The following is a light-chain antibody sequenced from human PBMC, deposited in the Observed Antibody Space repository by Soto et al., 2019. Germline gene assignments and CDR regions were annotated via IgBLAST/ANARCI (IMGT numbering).Light chain of an antibody. J-gene: IGKJ4*01. CDR3: QQRSNWPPVIT. CDR1: QTVLSN. CDR2: GAS. Sequence: EIVLTQSPATLSVSPGERATLSCRASQTVLSNLAWYQQKPGQAPRLLIYGASTRATGIPARFSGSGSGTEFALTISSLQSEDFAVYYCQQRSNWPPVITFGGGTKVDIK. V-gene: IGKV3-15*01.